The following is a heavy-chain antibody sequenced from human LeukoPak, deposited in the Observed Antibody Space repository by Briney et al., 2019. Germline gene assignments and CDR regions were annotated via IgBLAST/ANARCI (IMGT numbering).Heavy chain of an antibody. CDR3: ARGGGGVIITSYYYYLDV. CDR1: GGSFSGYY. J-gene: IGHJ6*03. CDR2: INLTGRT. Sequence: SETLSLTCAVYGGSFSGYYWSWIRQPPGKALEWIGEINLTGRTNYNPSLQSRVTISLDPFRNQVPLKRNSVTAADKAVYYCARGGGGVIITSYYYYLDVWAKGTTVTVSS. D-gene: IGHD3-3*01. V-gene: IGHV4-34*01.